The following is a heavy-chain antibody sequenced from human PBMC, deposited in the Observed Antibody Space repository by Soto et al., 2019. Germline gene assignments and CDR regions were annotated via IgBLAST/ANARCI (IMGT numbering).Heavy chain of an antibody. Sequence: SETLSLTCAVSGGSFSGYYWSWIRQPPGKGLEWIGEINHSGSTNYNPSLKSRVTISVDTSKNQFSLQLSSVTAADTAVYYCARKERGQLELNYYYMDVWGKGTTVTVSS. J-gene: IGHJ6*03. V-gene: IGHV4-34*01. CDR2: INHSGST. D-gene: IGHD1-7*01. CDR1: GGSFSGYY. CDR3: ARKERGQLELNYYYMDV.